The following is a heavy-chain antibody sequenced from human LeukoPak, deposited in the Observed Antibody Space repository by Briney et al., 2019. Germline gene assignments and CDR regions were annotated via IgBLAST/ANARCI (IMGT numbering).Heavy chain of an antibody. V-gene: IGHV1-8*02. CDR1: GYTFTSYD. CDR2: MNPNSGNT. D-gene: IGHD6-19*01. J-gene: IGHJ4*02. CDR3: ARVVLQWLANRAQDY. Sequence: ASVKVSCKASGYTFTSYDINWVRQATGQGLEWMGWMNPNSGNTGYAQKLQGRVTMTTDTSTSTAYMELRSLRSDDTAVYYCARVVLQWLANRAQDYWGQGTLVTVSS.